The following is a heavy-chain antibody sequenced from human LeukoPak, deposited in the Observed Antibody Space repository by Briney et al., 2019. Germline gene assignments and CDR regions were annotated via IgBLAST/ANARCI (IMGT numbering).Heavy chain of an antibody. CDR2: IYPGDSAT. CDR1: GYSFTSYW. D-gene: IGHD6-19*01. Sequence: GESLKISCEGSGYSFTSYWIGWVRQMPGKGLEWMGLIYPGDSATRYSPSFQGQVTISVDKSISTAHLQWSSLKASDTAMYYCAKRRAVAGQYYFDYWGQGTLVTVSS. V-gene: IGHV5-51*01. J-gene: IGHJ4*02. CDR3: AKRRAVAGQYYFDY.